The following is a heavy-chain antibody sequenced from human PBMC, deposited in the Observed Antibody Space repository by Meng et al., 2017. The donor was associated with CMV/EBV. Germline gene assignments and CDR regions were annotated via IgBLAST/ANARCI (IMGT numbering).Heavy chain of an antibody. CDR1: GYTFTSYG. D-gene: IGHD5-18*01. CDR2: ISVYNGNT. CDR3: ARYSYGYLFDY. V-gene: IGHV1-18*01. J-gene: IGHJ4*02. Sequence: ASVKVSCKASGYTFTSYGISWVRQAPGQGLEWMGWISVYNGNTNYAQKFQGRVTMTTDTSTRTAYMELRSLRSDDTAVYYCARYSYGYLFDYWGQGTLVTVSS.